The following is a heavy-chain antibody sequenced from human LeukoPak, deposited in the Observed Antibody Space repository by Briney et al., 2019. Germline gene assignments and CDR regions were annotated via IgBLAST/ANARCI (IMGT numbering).Heavy chain of an antibody. J-gene: IGHJ4*02. CDR2: VSDSGGST. D-gene: IGHD1-14*01. V-gene: IGHV3-23*01. CDR3: EKAYDRGIRAFDY. CDR1: GFTFSSYA. Sequence: GGSLRLSCSASGFTFSSYAMGWVRQIPERGLEWVSGVSDSGGSTYYADPVKGRFTISRDNSKNTLHLQMHSLRAEDTAIYYCEKAYDRGIRAFDYWGQGTLVTVSS.